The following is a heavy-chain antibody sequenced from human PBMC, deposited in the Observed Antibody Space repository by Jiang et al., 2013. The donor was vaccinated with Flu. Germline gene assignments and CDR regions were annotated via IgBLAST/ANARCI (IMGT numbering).Heavy chain of an antibody. D-gene: IGHD1-7*01. J-gene: IGHJ4*02. Sequence: QTLSLTCAISGDSVSSISAAWNWIRQSPSRGLEWLGRTYYRSKWYNDSAESVKSRITINPDTSKNQFSLQLNSVTPEDTAVYYCARENYISVKFDYWGQGTLVTVSS. V-gene: IGHV6-1*01. CDR2: TYYRSKWYN. CDR3: ARENYISVKFDY. CDR1: GDSVSSISAA.